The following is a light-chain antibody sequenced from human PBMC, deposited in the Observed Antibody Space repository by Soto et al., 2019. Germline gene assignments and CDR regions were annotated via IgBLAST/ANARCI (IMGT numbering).Light chain of an antibody. Sequence: SYELTQPPSVSVSPGQTASITCSGDKLGDRYVCWYQQRPGQSPLLVIYQNTKRPSGIPERFSGSNSGNTATLTISGTQAMDEADYYCQAWDSNTARYVFGTGTKVTVL. V-gene: IGLV3-1*01. CDR1: KLGDRY. CDR3: QAWDSNTARYV. J-gene: IGLJ1*01. CDR2: QNT.